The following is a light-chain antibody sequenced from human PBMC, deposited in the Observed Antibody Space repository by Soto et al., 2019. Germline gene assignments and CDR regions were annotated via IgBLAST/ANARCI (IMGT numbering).Light chain of an antibody. CDR1: QSVSSN. CDR3: QQYNNWPLQT. Sequence: EIVMTQSPATLSVSPGERATLSCRASQSVSSNLAWYQQKPGQAPRLLIYGASTRATGIPARFSGSVSGTEFTLTISSLQSEDFAVYYCQQYNNWPLQTFGQGTRLEI. CDR2: GAS. J-gene: IGKJ5*01. V-gene: IGKV3-15*01.